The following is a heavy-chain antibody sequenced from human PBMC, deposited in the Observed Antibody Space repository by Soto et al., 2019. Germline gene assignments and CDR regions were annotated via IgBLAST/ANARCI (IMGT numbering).Heavy chain of an antibody. D-gene: IGHD4-4*01. Sequence: EVQLLESGGGLVQPGGSLRLSCAASGFTFSSYAMSWVRQAPGKGLEWVSAISGSGAGTYYADSVKGRFTISRDNSKNSLYLQMTSLRADDTAVYYCAKAPYGVTFPFDYWGLGTLVTVSS. CDR3: AKAPYGVTFPFDY. V-gene: IGHV3-23*01. CDR2: ISGSGAGT. J-gene: IGHJ4*01. CDR1: GFTFSSYA.